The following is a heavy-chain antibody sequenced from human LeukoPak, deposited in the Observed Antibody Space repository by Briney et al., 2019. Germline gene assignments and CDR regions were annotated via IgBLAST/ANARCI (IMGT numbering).Heavy chain of an antibody. J-gene: IGHJ3*02. CDR2: ISAYNGNT. D-gene: IGHD2-15*01. CDR1: GYTFTSYG. Sequence: ASVKVSCKASGYTFTSYGISWVRQAPGQGLEWMRWISAYNGNTNYAQKLQGRVTMTTDTSTSTAYMELRSLRSDDTAVYYCARVICSGDSCYPPSAVDIWGQGTMVTVSS. V-gene: IGHV1-18*01. CDR3: ARVICSGDSCYPPSAVDI.